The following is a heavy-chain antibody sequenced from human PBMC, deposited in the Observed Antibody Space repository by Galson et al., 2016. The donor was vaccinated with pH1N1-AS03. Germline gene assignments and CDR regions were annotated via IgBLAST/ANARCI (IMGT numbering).Heavy chain of an antibody. J-gene: IGHJ4*02. CDR3: TRESSGLGRGLDY. V-gene: IGHV4-4*07. D-gene: IGHD3-10*01. Sequence: LSLTCRVSGGSLSGYFWTWIRPPAGQGLEWIGRMDPTGRRNYKSSLESRVSMSVDTSKNEISLRLTSVTAADTAVYYCTRESSGLGRGLDYWGQGTLVTASS. CDR1: GGSLSGYF. CDR2: MDPTGRR.